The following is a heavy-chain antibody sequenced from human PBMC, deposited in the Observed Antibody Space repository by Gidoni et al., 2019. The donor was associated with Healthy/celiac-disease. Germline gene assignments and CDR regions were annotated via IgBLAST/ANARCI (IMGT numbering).Heavy chain of an antibody. V-gene: IGHV3-23*01. CDR3: AKGGTFLEWLLFSFDY. J-gene: IGHJ4*02. CDR2: ISGSGGST. D-gene: IGHD3-3*01. Sequence: EVQLLESGGGLVQPGVSLILSCAASGFTFSSHAMSWVRQAPGKGLEWVSAISGSGGSTYYADSVKGRFTISRDNSKNTLYLQMNSLRAEDTAVYYCAKGGTFLEWLLFSFDYWGQGTLVTVSS. CDR1: GFTFSSHA.